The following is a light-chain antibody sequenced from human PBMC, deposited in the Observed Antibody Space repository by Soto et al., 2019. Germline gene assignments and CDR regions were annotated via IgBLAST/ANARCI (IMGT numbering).Light chain of an antibody. CDR2: DAS. V-gene: IGKV1-5*01. CDR1: QSISSW. CDR3: RRYNNLYT. Sequence: DIQMTQSPSTLSASVGDRVTITCRASQSISSWLAWYQQKPGKAPKLLIYDASRLESGVPSRFSGSGSGTEFTLTISSLQSEDFAVYYCRRYNNLYTFGQGTKLEIK. J-gene: IGKJ2*01.